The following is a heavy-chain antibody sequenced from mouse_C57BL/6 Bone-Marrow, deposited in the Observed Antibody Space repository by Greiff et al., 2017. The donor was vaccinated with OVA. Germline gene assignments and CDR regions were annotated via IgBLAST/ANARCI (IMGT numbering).Heavy chain of an antibody. CDR2: IRSKSNNYAT. V-gene: IGHV10-1*01. CDR3: VRLATTDPFAY. Sequence: EVMLVESGGGLVQPKGSLKLSCAASGFSFNTYAMNWVRQAPGKGLEWVARIRSKSNNYATYYADSVKDRLTISRDDSESMLYLQMNNLKTEDTAMYYCVRLATTDPFAYWGQGTLVTVSA. D-gene: IGHD1-1*01. CDR1: GFSFNTYA. J-gene: IGHJ3*01.